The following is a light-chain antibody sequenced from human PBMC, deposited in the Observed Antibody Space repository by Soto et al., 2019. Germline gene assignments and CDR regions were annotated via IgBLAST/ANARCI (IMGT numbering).Light chain of an antibody. CDR2: GAS. CDR3: QQYGSSPRT. J-gene: IGKJ1*01. Sequence: EIVLTQSPGILSLSPGNRATLSCRAIQTLTGGYLAWNQQKPGQAPRLLIYGASIRATGIPDRFSGSGSGTDFTLTISRLEPEDFAVYYCQQYGSSPRTFGQGTKVEIK. CDR1: QTLTGGY. V-gene: IGKV3-20*01.